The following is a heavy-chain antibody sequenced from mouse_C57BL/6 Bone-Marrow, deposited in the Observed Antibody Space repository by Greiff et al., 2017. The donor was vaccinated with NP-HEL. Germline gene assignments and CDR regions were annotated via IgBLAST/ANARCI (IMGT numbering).Heavy chain of an antibody. D-gene: IGHD1-1*01. J-gene: IGHJ4*01. V-gene: IGHV14-3*01. CDR2: IDPANGNT. CDR1: GFNIKNTY. Sequence: VQLQQSVAELVRPGASVKLSCTASGFNIKNTYMHWVKQRPDQGLEWIGRIDPANGNTKYAPTFPGKATITADTSSNTAYLQLSSLTSEDTAIYYCAMYYYGSSPYDAMDYWGQGTSVTVSS. CDR3: AMYYYGSSPYDAMDY.